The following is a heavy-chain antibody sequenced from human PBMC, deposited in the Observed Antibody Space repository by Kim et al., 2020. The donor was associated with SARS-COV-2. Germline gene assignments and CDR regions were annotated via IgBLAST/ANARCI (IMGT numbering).Heavy chain of an antibody. CDR2: WYN. Sequence: WYNEYAVSVKGRITLSPDTSQNQFSLQLNSMTLEDTAVYYCARGINSAFDIWGQGTVVTVSS. CDR3: ARGINSAFDI. V-gene: IGHV6-1*01. J-gene: IGHJ3*02. D-gene: IGHD5-18*01.